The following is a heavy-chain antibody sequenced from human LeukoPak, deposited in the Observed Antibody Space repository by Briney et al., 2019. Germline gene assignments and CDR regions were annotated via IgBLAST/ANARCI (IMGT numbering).Heavy chain of an antibody. CDR3: ARFRLYYFDY. CDR1: GGSISSYY. CDR2: IYYSGST. J-gene: IGHJ4*02. Sequence: PSETLSLTCTVSGGSISSYYWSRIRQPPGKGLEWIGYIYYSGSTNYNPSLKSRVTISVDTSKNQFSLKLSSVTAADTVVYYCARFRLYYFDYWGQGTLVTVSS. V-gene: IGHV4-59*01.